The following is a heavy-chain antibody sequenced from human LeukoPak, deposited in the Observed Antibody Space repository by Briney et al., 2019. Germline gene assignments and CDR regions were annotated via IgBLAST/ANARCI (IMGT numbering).Heavy chain of an antibody. CDR1: GYTFTSYY. CDR3: ARDHPRRYFDWLLPDSYYYYGMDV. D-gene: IGHD3-9*01. J-gene: IGHJ6*02. Sequence: ASVKVSCKASGYTFTSYYMHWVRQAPGQGLEWMGIINPSGGSTSYAQKFQGRVTMTRDTSTSTVYMELSSLRSEDTAVYYCARDHPRRYFDWLLPDSYYYYGMDVWGQGTTVTVSS. CDR2: INPSGGST. V-gene: IGHV1-46*01.